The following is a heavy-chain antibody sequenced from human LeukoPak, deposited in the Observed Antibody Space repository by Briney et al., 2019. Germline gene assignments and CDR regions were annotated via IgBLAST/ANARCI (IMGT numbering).Heavy chain of an antibody. V-gene: IGHV4-4*02. D-gene: IGHD5-24*01. J-gene: IGHJ3*02. CDR2: IYHSGST. CDR1: GGSISSTNW. CDR3: ARILRLHTPRAFDI. Sequence: SRTLSLTCAVSGGSISSTNWWSWVRQPPGKGLEWIGEIYHSGSTNYNPSLKSRVTISVDKSKNQFSLKLSSVTAADTAVYYCARILRLHTPRAFDIWGQGTMVTVSS.